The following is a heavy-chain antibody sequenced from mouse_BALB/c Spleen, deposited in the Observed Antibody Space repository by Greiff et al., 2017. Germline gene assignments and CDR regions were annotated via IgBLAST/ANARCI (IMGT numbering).Heavy chain of an antibody. CDR2: ISDGGSYT. D-gene: IGHD2-1*01. V-gene: IGHV5-4*02. J-gene: IGHJ3*01. CDR3: ARDRDYDYGNYRFAY. CDR1: GFTFSDYY. Sequence: VHLVASGGGLVKPGGSLKLSCAASGFTFSDYYMYWVRQTPEKRLEWVATISDGGSYTYYPDSVKGRFTISRDNAKNNLYLQMSSLKSEDTAMYYCARDRDYDYGNYRFAYWGQGTLVTVSA.